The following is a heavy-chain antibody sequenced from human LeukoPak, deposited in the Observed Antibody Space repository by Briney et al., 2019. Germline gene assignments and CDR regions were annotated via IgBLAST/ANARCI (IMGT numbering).Heavy chain of an antibody. J-gene: IGHJ6*03. Sequence: SETLSLTCTVSGVSISSSYSYWGWIRQPPGMGLEWIGSIYYTGNTYYNASLKSQVSISIDTSKNQFSLKLTSVTAADTAVYYCALGVRGVIIGYYYMDVWGKGTTVTISS. CDR1: GVSISSSYSY. V-gene: IGHV4-39*01. D-gene: IGHD3-10*01. CDR2: IYYTGNT. CDR3: ALGVRGVIIGYYYMDV.